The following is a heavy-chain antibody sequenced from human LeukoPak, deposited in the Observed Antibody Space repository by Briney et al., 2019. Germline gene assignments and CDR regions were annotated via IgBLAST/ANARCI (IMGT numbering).Heavy chain of an antibody. J-gene: IGHJ4*02. CDR3: ARDVGRYYGVGY. V-gene: IGHV1-69*04. D-gene: IGHD4-17*01. CDR2: IIPILGIA. CDR1: GGTFSSYA. Sequence: SVKVSCKASGGTFSSYAISWVRQAPGQGLEWMGRIIPILGIANYAQKFQGRVTITADKSTSTAYMELSSLRSEATAVYYCARDVGRYYGVGYWGQGTLVTVSS.